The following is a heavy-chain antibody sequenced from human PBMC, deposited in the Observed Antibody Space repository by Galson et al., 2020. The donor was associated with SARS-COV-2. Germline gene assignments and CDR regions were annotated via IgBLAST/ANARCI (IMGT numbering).Heavy chain of an antibody. V-gene: IGHV1-2*02. J-gene: IGHJ4*02. CDR1: GYTFTGYY. CDR2: INPNGGGT. Sequence: ASVKVSCKASGYTFTGYYIHWVRQAPGQGLEWMGWINPNGGGTNYAQKFQGRATLTRDTSINTAYMELSRLRSDDTAGYYCTRGEVAAAEWGQGTLVIVSS. CDR3: TRGEVAAAE. D-gene: IGHD6-13*01.